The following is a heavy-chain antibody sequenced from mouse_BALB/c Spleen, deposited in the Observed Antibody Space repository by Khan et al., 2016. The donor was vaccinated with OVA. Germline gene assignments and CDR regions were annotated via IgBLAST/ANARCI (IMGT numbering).Heavy chain of an antibody. CDR3: TSFAYYYYSAWFAY. V-gene: IGHV5-6*01. D-gene: IGHD1-1*01. Sequence: EVELVESGGDLVKPGGSLKLSCAASGFTFSTYGMPWVRQTPDKRLEWVATVSTGGNYTYYPDSVKGRFTISRDNAKNTLYLQMSSLKSEDTAMFYCTSFAYYYYSAWFAYWGQGTLVTVSA. CDR1: GFTFSTYG. J-gene: IGHJ3*01. CDR2: VSTGGNYT.